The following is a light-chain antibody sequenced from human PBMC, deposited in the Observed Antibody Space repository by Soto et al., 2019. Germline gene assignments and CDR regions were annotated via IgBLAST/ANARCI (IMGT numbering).Light chain of an antibody. Sequence: QSVLAQPPSASGTPGQRVTISCPGSNSNIGRNDVTWYQQVPGTAPQCLIYSNDQRPSGVPDRISGSRSGTSASLAISGLQSGDEAEYYCAAWDDTLRARVFGGGTKVTVL. J-gene: IGLJ2*01. CDR3: AAWDDTLRARV. CDR1: NSNIGRND. CDR2: SND. V-gene: IGLV1-44*01.